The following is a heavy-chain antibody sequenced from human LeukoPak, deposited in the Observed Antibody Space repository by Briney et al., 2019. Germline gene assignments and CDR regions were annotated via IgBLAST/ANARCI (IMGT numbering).Heavy chain of an antibody. J-gene: IGHJ4*02. V-gene: IGHV3-15*01. CDR1: GFTLSNAW. CDR3: TTEYYYGSGSYCRY. CDR2: IKSKTDGGTT. D-gene: IGHD3-10*01. Sequence: GGSLRLSCAASGFTLSNAWMSWVRQAPGKGLEWVGRIKSKTDGGTTDYAAPVKGRFTISRDDSKNTLYLQMNSLKTEDTAVYYCTTEYYYGSGSYCRYWGQGTLVTVSS.